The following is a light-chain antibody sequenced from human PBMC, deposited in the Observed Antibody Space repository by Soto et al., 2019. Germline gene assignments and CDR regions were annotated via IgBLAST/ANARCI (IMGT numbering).Light chain of an antibody. Sequence: QSVLTQPASVSGSPGQSIAISCTGTSSDVGAYNFVSWYQQHPGKAPKLMIYEVSSRPSGVSNRFSGSKSDNTASLTISGLQAEDEADYYCSSFTISSLYVFGTGTKVTVL. J-gene: IGLJ1*01. CDR1: SSDVGAYNF. V-gene: IGLV2-14*01. CDR3: SSFTISSLYV. CDR2: EVS.